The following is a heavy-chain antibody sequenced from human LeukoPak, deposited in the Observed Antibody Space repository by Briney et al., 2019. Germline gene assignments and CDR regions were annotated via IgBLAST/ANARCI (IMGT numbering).Heavy chain of an antibody. CDR2: INLSGST. D-gene: IGHD1-26*01. Sequence: SETLSLTCAVYGGSFSGYYWSWIRQPPGKGLEWIGEINLSGSTNYNPSLKSRVTISVDTSKNQFSLKLSSVTAADTAVYYCARGQRGAAFGYYYYYGMDVWGQGTTVTVSS. CDR1: GGSFSGYY. CDR3: ARGQRGAAFGYYYYYGMDV. J-gene: IGHJ6*02. V-gene: IGHV4-34*01.